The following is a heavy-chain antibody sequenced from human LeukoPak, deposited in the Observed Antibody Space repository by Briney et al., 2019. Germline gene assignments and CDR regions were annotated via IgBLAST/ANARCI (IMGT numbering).Heavy chain of an antibody. Sequence: SETLSLTCTVSGDSISSSHYYWGWIRQSPGKGLEWIGSIYYSGSTYYNPSLKSRVTISVDTSKNQFSLKLSSVTAADTAVYYCARHAWGIAGNWYFDLWGRGTLVTVSS. D-gene: IGHD6-13*01. V-gene: IGHV4-39*01. CDR1: GDSISSSHYY. J-gene: IGHJ2*01. CDR3: ARHAWGIAGNWYFDL. CDR2: IYYSGST.